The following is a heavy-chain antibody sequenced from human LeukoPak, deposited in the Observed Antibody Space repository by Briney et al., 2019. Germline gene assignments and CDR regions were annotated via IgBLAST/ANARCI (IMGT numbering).Heavy chain of an antibody. D-gene: IGHD1-26*01. Sequence: ASVKVSCKSSGYTFNSYGITWVRQAPGQGLEWMGWIHTYNGHTNYAQKLQGRVTMTTDTSTSAAYMELRSLRSEDTAVYYCARTRAEVGATNNYYYYYMDVWGKGTTVTISS. J-gene: IGHJ6*03. CDR3: ARTRAEVGATNNYYYYYMDV. V-gene: IGHV1-18*01. CDR1: GYTFNSYG. CDR2: IHTYNGHT.